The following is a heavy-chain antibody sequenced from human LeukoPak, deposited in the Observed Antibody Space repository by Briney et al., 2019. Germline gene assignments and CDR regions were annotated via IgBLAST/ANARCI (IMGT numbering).Heavy chain of an antibody. CDR1: GFTFSSYA. Sequence: GGSLRLSCAASGFTFSSYAMSWVRQAPGKELEWVALISRSGGTTYYADSVKGRFTISRDNSKNTLYLQMNSLRAEDTAEYYCAKRGGTESFYYYYYMDVWGKGTTVTVSS. CDR3: AKRGGTESFYYYYYMDV. J-gene: IGHJ6*03. CDR2: ISRSGGTT. D-gene: IGHD2-15*01. V-gene: IGHV3-23*01.